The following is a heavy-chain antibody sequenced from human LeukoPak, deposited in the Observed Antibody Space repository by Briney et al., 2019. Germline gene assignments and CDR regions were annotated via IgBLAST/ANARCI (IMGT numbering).Heavy chain of an antibody. D-gene: IGHD1-26*01. CDR3: AKGSGWEASYFYYYMDV. CDR2: ISGSGGNT. CDR1: GFTFNTYA. Sequence: GGSLRLSCAAFGFTFNTYAMSWVRQAPGKGLEWVSSISGSGGNTDYADSVKGRFTISRDNSKDTLYLQMNSLRAEDTAVYYCAKGSGWEASYFYYYMDVWGKGTTVTISS. V-gene: IGHV3-23*01. J-gene: IGHJ6*03.